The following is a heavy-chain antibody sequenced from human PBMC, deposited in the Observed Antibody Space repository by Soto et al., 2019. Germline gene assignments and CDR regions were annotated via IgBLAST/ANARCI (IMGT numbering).Heavy chain of an antibody. V-gene: IGHV4-59*01. CDR1: GGSISSYY. J-gene: IGHJ4*02. Sequence: SETLSLTCTVSGGSISSYYWSWIRQPPGKGLEWIGYIYYSGSTNYNPSLKSRVTISVDTSKNQFSLKLSSVTAADTAVYYCGRVYGGYLDYWGQGTLVTVSS. D-gene: IGHD2-15*01. CDR2: IYYSGST. CDR3: GRVYGGYLDY.